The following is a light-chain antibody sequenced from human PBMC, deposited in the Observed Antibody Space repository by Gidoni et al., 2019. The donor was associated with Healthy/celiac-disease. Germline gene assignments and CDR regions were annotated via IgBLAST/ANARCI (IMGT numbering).Light chain of an antibody. J-gene: IGLJ3*02. CDR2: GNS. CDR1: SSNIGAGYD. V-gene: IGLV1-40*01. CDR3: QSYDSSLSDWV. Sequence: SVLPQPPSVSGAPWQAVTISCTGSSSNIGAGYDVHWYQQLPGTAPKLLIYGNSNRPSGVPDRFSGSKSGTSASLAITGLQAEDEADYYCQSYDSSLSDWVFGGGTKLTVL.